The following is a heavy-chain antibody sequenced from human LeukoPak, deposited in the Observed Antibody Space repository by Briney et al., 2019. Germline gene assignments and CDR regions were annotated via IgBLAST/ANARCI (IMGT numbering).Heavy chain of an antibody. Sequence: GGSLRLSCAASGFTFSSYSMNWVRQAPGKGLEWVSYIDSSSKTIYYADSVKGRFTIPRDNAKHSLFLQMNSLRVEDTAVYYCARDTRWELLRYYFDYWGQGILVTVSS. CDR2: IDSSSKTI. CDR1: GFTFSSYS. J-gene: IGHJ4*02. D-gene: IGHD1-26*01. V-gene: IGHV3-48*01. CDR3: ARDTRWELLRYYFDY.